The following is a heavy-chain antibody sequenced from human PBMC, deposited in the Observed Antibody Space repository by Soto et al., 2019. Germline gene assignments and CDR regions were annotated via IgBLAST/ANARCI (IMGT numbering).Heavy chain of an antibody. J-gene: IGHJ4*02. CDR3: AKSSKQLVSTLCDY. CDR1: GFTFNSLA. V-gene: IGHV3-23*01. CDR2: ISGSGATT. D-gene: IGHD5-12*01. Sequence: EVQLLESGGGLVKPGGSLRLSCVASGFTFNSLAMSWVRQAPGKGLVWVSGISGSGATTYYADSVKGRFTISRDNSKSTLYLQMNSLRVDDTAVYYCAKSSKQLVSTLCDYWGQGALVTVSS.